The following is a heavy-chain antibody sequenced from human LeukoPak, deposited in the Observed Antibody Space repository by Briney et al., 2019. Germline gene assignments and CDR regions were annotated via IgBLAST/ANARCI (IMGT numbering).Heavy chain of an antibody. CDR3: ARANRITMVRGTMSY. V-gene: IGHV1-2*02. D-gene: IGHD3-10*01. CDR1: GYTFTGYY. J-gene: IGHJ4*02. CDR2: INPNSGGT. Sequence: KPGASVTVSCTASGYTFTGYYMHWVRQAPGQGLEWMGWINPNSGGTNYAQKFQGRVTMTRDTSISTAYMELSRLRSDDTAVYYCARANRITMVRGTMSYWGQGTLVTVSS.